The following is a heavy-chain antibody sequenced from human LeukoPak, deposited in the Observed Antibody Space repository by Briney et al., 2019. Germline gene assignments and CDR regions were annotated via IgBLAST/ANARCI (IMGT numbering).Heavy chain of an antibody. Sequence: ASVKVSCKASGYTFTGYYMHWVRQAPGQGLERMGWINPNSGGTHYAQKFQGRVTLTRDTSISTAYMELSRLRSDDTAVYYCAREGAAAEDVNWFDPWGQGTLVTVSS. J-gene: IGHJ5*02. CDR2: INPNSGGT. CDR3: AREGAAAEDVNWFDP. CDR1: GYTFTGYY. D-gene: IGHD6-25*01. V-gene: IGHV1-2*02.